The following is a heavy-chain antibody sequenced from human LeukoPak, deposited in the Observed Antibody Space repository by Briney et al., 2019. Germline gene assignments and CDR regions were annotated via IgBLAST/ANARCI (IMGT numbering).Heavy chain of an antibody. CDR1: GGSISSYY. CDR2: IYYSGRT. D-gene: IGHD6-13*01. CDR3: AGSSWTFDY. J-gene: IGHJ4*02. Sequence: SETPSLTCTVSGGSISSYYWSWIRQPPGKGLERIGYIYYSGRTNYNPSLKSRVTISVDKSKNQFSLKLSSVTAADTAVYYCAGSSWTFDYWGQGTLVTVSS. V-gene: IGHV4-59*01.